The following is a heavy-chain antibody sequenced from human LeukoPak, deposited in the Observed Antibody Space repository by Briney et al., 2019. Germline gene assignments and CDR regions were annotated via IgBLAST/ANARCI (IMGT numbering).Heavy chain of an antibody. Sequence: SETLSLTCTASGGSISGDSYYWSWIRQPAGKGLEWIGRIYTSGSTNYNPSLKSRVTISLDTSKNQFSLKLNSVTAADTAVYYCARGVATINFDYWGQGTLVTVSS. V-gene: IGHV4-61*02. CDR1: GGSISGDSYY. CDR3: ARGVATINFDY. D-gene: IGHD5-24*01. CDR2: IYTSGST. J-gene: IGHJ4*02.